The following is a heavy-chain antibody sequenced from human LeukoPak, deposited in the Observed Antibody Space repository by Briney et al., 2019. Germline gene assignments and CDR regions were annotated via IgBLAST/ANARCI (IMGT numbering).Heavy chain of an antibody. Sequence: GGSLRLPCAASGFRLDDHGMSWVRQAPGQGLEWVSGISWNAGSTGYADSVKGRFTISRDNAENSLFLQMNSLRVEDTALYYCAGGDRNGWYFYYWGQGILVTVSS. J-gene: IGHJ4*02. D-gene: IGHD6-19*01. CDR2: ISWNAGST. CDR1: GFRLDDHG. V-gene: IGHV3-20*04. CDR3: AGGDRNGWYFYY.